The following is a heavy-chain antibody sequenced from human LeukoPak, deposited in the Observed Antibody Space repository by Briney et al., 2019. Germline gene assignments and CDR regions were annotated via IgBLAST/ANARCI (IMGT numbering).Heavy chain of an antibody. J-gene: IGHJ4*02. Sequence: PGGSLRLSCAASGFTFSTYSMSWVRQAPGKGLDWVASINQDGSAEYYVDSVRGRFTISRGNAKNSLYLQVNSLRVDDTAVYYCVRLFGGVTTFDYWGQGTLVTVSS. CDR2: INQDGSAE. D-gene: IGHD4-17*01. V-gene: IGHV3-7*01. CDR3: VRLFGGVTTFDY. CDR1: GFTFSTYS.